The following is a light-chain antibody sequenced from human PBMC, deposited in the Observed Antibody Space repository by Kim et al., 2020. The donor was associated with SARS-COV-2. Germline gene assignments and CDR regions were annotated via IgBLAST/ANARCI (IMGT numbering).Light chain of an antibody. CDR3: SSYTSSSTWV. V-gene: IGLV2-14*03. J-gene: IGLJ3*02. Sequence: QSALTQPASVSGSPGQSITISCTGTSSDVGGYNNVSWYQQHPGKAPKLMIYDVSNRPSGASNRFSGSKSGNTASLTISGLQAEDEADYYCSSYTSSSTWVFGGGTQLTVL. CDR2: DVS. CDR1: SSDVGGYNN.